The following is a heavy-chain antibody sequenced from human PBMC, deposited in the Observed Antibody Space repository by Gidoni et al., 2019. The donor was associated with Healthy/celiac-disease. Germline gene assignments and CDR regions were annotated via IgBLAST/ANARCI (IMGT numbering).Heavy chain of an antibody. CDR3: ARGVQQLVSYYYGMDV. Sequence: QVQLVESGGGVVQPGRSLRLSCAASGFTFSSYGMHWVRQAPGKGLEWVAVIWYDGSNKYYADSVKGRFTISRDNSKNTLYLQMNSLRAEDTAVYYCARGVQQLVSYYYGMDVWGQGTTVTVSS. J-gene: IGHJ6*02. CDR1: GFTFSSYG. V-gene: IGHV3-33*01. CDR2: IWYDGSNK. D-gene: IGHD6-6*01.